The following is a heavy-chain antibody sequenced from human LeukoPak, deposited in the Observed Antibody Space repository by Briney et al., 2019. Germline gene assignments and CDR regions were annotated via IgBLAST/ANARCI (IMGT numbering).Heavy chain of an antibody. D-gene: IGHD5-18*01. V-gene: IGHV3-30-3*01. Sequence: GGSLRLSCAASGFTFSSYAMHWVRQAPGKGLEWVAIISYDGNNKNYADSVKGRFIISRDNSKNTLYLQMNSLRTEGTAMYYCARDPKGGFSYGWGAFDIWGQGTMVTVSS. J-gene: IGHJ3*02. CDR2: ISYDGNNK. CDR1: GFTFSSYA. CDR3: ARDPKGGFSYGWGAFDI.